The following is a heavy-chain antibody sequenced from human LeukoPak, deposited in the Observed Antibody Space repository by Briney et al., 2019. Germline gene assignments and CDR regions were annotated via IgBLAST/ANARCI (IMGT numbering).Heavy chain of an antibody. CDR1: GGSISSGGYA. Sequence: SETLSLTCAVSGGSISSGGYAWSWIRQPPGKGLEWIGYIYLSGSTYYIPSLKSIVTISVDRSKNQFSLKLSSVTAADTAVYYCASLDYGGNSWGQGTLVTVSS. D-gene: IGHD4-23*01. CDR2: IYLSGST. V-gene: IGHV4-30-2*01. CDR3: ASLDYGGNS. J-gene: IGHJ4*02.